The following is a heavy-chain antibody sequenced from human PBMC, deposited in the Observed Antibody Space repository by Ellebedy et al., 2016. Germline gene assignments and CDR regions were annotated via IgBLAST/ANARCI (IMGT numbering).Heavy chain of an antibody. CDR2: ISGSGGST. CDR1: GFTFSSYA. Sequence: GESLKISCAASGFTFSSYAMSWVRQAPGKGLEWVSAISGSGGSTYYADSVKGRFTISRDNSKNTLYLQMNSLRAEDTAVYYCAKVVPAATDDYWGQGTLVTVSS. CDR3: AKVVPAATDDY. V-gene: IGHV3-23*01. J-gene: IGHJ4*02. D-gene: IGHD2-2*01.